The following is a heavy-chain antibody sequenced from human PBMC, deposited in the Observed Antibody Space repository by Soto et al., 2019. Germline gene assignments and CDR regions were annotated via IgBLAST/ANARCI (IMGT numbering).Heavy chain of an antibody. CDR2: ISYDGSNK. CDR1: GFTFSSYA. CDR3: ARDKRDLRFLEWSYYFDY. J-gene: IGHJ4*02. V-gene: IGHV3-30-3*01. D-gene: IGHD3-3*01. Sequence: QVQLVESRGGVVQPGRSLRLSCAASGFTFSSYAMHWVRQAPGKGLEWVALISYDGSNKYYADSVKGRFTISRDNSKNTLYLQMNSLRAEDTAVYYCARDKRDLRFLEWSYYFDYWGQGTLVTVSS.